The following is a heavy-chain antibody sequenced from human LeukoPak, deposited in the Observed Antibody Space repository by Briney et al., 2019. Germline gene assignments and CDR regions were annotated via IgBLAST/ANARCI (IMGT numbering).Heavy chain of an antibody. CDR1: GFTFSSYV. CDR2: VSSIGGST. V-gene: IGHV3-64D*09. Sequence: QPGGSLRLSCSASGFTFSSYVMFWVRQAPGKGLEYVSAVSSIGGSTYYADSVKGRFTISRDNSKNTLYLQMISLRPEDTAVYYCAKDLQHLVRTLSFDYWGQGTLVTVSS. J-gene: IGHJ4*02. CDR3: AKDLQHLVRTLSFDY. D-gene: IGHD6-13*01.